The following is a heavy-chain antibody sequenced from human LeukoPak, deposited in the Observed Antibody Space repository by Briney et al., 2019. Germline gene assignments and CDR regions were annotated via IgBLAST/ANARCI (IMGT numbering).Heavy chain of an antibody. CDR2: INSDGSGT. J-gene: IGHJ4*02. CDR1: GFTFSSYW. V-gene: IGHV3-74*01. Sequence: PGGSLRLSCAASGFTFSSYWMHWVRQAPGKGLVWVSRINSDGSGTSYADSVKGRFTISRDNSKNTLYLQMNSLRAEDTAVYYCARRAGAYSHPYDYWGQGTLVTVSS. D-gene: IGHD4/OR15-4a*01. CDR3: ARRAGAYSHPYDY.